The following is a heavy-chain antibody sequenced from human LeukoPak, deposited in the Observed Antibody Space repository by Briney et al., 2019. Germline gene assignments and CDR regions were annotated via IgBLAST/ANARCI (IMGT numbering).Heavy chain of an antibody. CDR2: ISSSSSYI. CDR3: ARDGGGDYYDSSGYSDY. J-gene: IGHJ4*02. CDR1: GFTFSSYS. D-gene: IGHD3-22*01. Sequence: GGSLRLSCAASGFTFSSYSMKWVRQAPGKGLEWFSSISSSSSYIYSADSVKGRFTISRDNAKTSLNLQMNSLRAEDTAVYYCARDGGGDYYDSSGYSDYWGQGTLVTVSS. V-gene: IGHV3-21*01.